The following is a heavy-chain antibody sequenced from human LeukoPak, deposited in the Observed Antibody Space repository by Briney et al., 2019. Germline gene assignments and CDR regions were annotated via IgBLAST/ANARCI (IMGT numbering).Heavy chain of an antibody. D-gene: IGHD1-26*01. CDR1: GYTFTGYY. J-gene: IGHJ4*02. V-gene: IGHV1-2*02. Sequence: ASVKVSSKASGYTFTGYYMHWVRQAPGQGLEWMGWINHNSGVTNYAQKLQGRVTMTRDTSISTAYMELSRLRSHDTAGQYCAGGMTGWDLLQNFFDYWGQGTLVTVSS. CDR2: INHNSGVT. CDR3: AGGMTGWDLLQNFFDY.